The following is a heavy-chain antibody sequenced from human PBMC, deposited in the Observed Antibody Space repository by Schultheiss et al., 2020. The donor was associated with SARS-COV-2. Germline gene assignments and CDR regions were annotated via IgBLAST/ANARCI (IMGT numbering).Heavy chain of an antibody. CDR1: GFTFSNYA. CDR2: MSGSGYST. D-gene: IGHD2-2*01. Sequence: GGSLRLSCAGSGFTFSNYAMSWVRQAPGKGLEWVSTMSGSGYSTYYADSVKGRFTISRDNSKNTLFLQMDSLRAEDTAVYYCAKGADGLYCSNSGCYPTYFDYWGQGALVTVSS. V-gene: IGHV3-23*01. J-gene: IGHJ4*02. CDR3: AKGADGLYCSNSGCYPTYFDY.